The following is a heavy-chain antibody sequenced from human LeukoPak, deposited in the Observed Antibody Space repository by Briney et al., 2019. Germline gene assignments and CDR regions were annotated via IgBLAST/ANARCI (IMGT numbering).Heavy chain of an antibody. CDR3: AREAVRGSGWVPFDY. CDR2: INHSGSI. J-gene: IGHJ4*02. D-gene: IGHD6-19*01. CDR1: GGSFSGYY. Sequence: SETLSLTCAVYGGSFSGYYWSWIRQPPGKGLEWIGEINHSGSINYNPSLKSRVTISVDTSKNQFSLKLSSVTAADTAVYYCAREAVRGSGWVPFDYWGQGTLVTVSS. V-gene: IGHV4-34*01.